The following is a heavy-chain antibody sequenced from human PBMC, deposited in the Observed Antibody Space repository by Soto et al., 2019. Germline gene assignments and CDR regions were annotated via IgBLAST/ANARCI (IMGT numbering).Heavy chain of an antibody. D-gene: IGHD6-13*01. CDR2: IYYSGST. Sequence: PSETLSLTCTVSGGSISSYYWSWIRQPPGKGLEWIGYIYYSGSTNYNPSLKSRVTISVDTSKNQLSLKLSSMTAADTAVYYCARGPHSSSWYADYWGQGTLVTISS. V-gene: IGHV4-59*01. J-gene: IGHJ4*02. CDR3: ARGPHSSSWYADY. CDR1: GGSISSYY.